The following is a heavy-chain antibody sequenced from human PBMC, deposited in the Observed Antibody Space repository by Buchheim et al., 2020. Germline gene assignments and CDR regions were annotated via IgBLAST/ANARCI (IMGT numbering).Heavy chain of an antibody. CDR1: GFTFSSYA. D-gene: IGHD5/OR15-5a*01. CDR3: AKVTGLYDYYYYYMDV. CDR2: ISGSGCST. V-gene: IGHV3-23*01. J-gene: IGHJ6*03. Sequence: EVQLLESGGGLVQPGGSLRLFCAASGFTFSSYAMSWVRQAPGKGLEWVSAISGSGCSTYYADSVKGRFTISRDHSKNTLYLKMNSLRAEDTAVHYCAKVTGLYDYYYYYMDVWGKGTT.